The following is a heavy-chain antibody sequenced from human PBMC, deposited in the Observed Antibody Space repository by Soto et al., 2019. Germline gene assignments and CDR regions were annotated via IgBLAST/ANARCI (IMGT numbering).Heavy chain of an antibody. CDR3: AKDDGVVVAATLFDY. Sequence: EVQLLESGGGLVQPGGSLRLSCAASGFTFSSYAMSWVRQAPGKGLEWVSAIRGSGGSTYYADSVKGRFTISRDNSKNTLYLQMDSLRAEDTAVYYCAKDDGVVVAATLFDYWGQGTLVTVSS. CDR2: IRGSGGST. CDR1: GFTFSSYA. V-gene: IGHV3-23*01. J-gene: IGHJ4*02. D-gene: IGHD2-15*01.